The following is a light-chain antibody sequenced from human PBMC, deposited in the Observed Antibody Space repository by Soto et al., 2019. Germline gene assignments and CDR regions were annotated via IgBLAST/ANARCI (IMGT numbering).Light chain of an antibody. CDR1: QSVSSL. Sequence: VLTQSPATLSVSPGERVTLSCRASQSVSSLLAWYQQKPGQAPRLLIYSTSTRATGIPARFSGSGSGTEFTLTISRLEPEDFAVYFCQQYSSPPQTFGQGTKVEIK. V-gene: IGKV3-15*01. CDR2: STS. CDR3: QQYSSPPQT. J-gene: IGKJ1*01.